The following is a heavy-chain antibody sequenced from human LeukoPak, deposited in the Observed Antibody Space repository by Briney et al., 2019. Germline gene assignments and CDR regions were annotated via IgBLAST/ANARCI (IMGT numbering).Heavy chain of an antibody. J-gene: IGHJ6*03. CDR3: ATSDGSGSRVGIFYYYYMDV. Sequence: GSLRLSCAASGFTFSTYSMNWVRQAPGKGLEWIGEINHSGSTNYNPSLKSRVTISVDTSKNQFSLKLSSVTAADTAVYYCATSDGSGSRVGIFYYYYMDVWGKGTTVTVSS. V-gene: IGHV4-34*08. CDR2: INHSGST. CDR1: GFTFSTYS. D-gene: IGHD3-10*01.